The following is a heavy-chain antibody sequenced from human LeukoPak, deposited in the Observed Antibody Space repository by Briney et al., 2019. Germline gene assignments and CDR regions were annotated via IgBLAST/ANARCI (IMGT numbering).Heavy chain of an antibody. J-gene: IGHJ4*02. CDR2: ISSSSSYI. CDR1: GFTFSIYS. V-gene: IGHV3-21*01. D-gene: IGHD3-16*01. Sequence: GGSLRLFCAASGFTFSIYSMECARQAPGGGLGCVSSISSSSSYIYYGDSLKGRFTISRDDAKNSLYLQMNSLRAKDTAVYYCARDSSPWGEAGRNFDYWGQGALVTVSS. CDR3: ARDSSPWGEAGRNFDY.